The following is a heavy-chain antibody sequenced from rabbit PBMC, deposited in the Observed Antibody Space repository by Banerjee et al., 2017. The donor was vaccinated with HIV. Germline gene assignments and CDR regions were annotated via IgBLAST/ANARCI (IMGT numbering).Heavy chain of an antibody. V-gene: IGHV1S45*01. CDR1: GFSFSSSYW. CDR3: ARDLAGVIGWNFGL. D-gene: IGHD4-1*01. CDR2: IYAGSSGST. Sequence: QEQLEESGGGLVKPGASLTLTCTASGFSFSSSYWMYWVRQAPGKGLEWIACIYAGSSGSTYYASWAKGRFTISKTSSTTVTLQMTSLTAADTATYFCARDLAGVIGWNFGLWGQGTLVTVS. J-gene: IGHJ3*01.